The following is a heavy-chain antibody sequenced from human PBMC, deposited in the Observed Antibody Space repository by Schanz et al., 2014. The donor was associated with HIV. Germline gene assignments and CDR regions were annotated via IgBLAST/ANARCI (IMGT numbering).Heavy chain of an antibody. Sequence: QVQLQQWGAGLLKPSETLSLTCAVYGGSFSANYWSWIRQPPGKGLEWIGEIKHSGSTNYNPSLKSRVAFSVDTSRRQFSLKVNSVTAADTALYFCARVRSGSTAGYFDLWGRGTPVTVSS. CDR3: ARVRSGSTAGYFDL. CDR2: IKHSGST. V-gene: IGHV4-34*01. J-gene: IGHJ2*01. CDR1: GGSFSANY. D-gene: IGHD1-26*01.